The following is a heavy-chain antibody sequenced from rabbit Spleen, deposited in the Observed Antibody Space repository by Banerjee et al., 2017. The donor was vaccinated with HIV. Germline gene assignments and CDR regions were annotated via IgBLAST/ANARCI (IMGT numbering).Heavy chain of an antibody. CDR3: ARGAHISGDGHNL. Sequence: QSLEESGGDLVKPGASLTLTCTASGFSFSNSDYMCWVRQAPGKGLEWISCIAGSSSDFTYSATWAKGRFTISKTSSTTVTLQMTSLTVADTATYFCARGAHISGDGHNLWGPGTLVTVS. CDR1: GFSFSNSDY. J-gene: IGHJ4*01. CDR2: IAGSSSDFT. D-gene: IGHD2-1*01. V-gene: IGHV1S40*01.